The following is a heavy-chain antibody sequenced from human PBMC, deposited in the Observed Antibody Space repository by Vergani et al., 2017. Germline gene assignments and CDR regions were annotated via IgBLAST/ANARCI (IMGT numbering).Heavy chain of an antibody. CDR3: ARSGIWSGTDNVDY. CDR2: ISAYTGNT. D-gene: IGHD3-3*01. Sequence: QVQLVQSGAEVKKPGASVKVSCKASGYTFTNYGIIWVRQAPGQGLEWMGWISAYTGNTNFAQKLQGRVTMTTETSTSTAYMELRSLRSDDTAVYYCARSGIWSGTDNVDYWGQGTLVTVSS. V-gene: IGHV1-18*04. CDR1: GYTFTNYG. J-gene: IGHJ4*02.